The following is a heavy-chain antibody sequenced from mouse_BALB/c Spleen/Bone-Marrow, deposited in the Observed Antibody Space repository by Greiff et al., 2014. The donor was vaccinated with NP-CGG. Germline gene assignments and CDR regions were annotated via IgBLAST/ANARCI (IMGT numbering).Heavy chain of an antibody. CDR3: ARWGWDFATGY. Sequence: LKESGPELVKPGASVKISCKTSGYTFTEYSMHWVKQSHGKSLEWIGGINPNNGVTSYNQKFKDKATLTVDKSSNTAYMELRSLTSEDSAVYFCARWGWDFATGYWGQGTSVTVSS. CDR1: GYTFTEYS. D-gene: IGHD3-3*01. V-gene: IGHV1-18*01. CDR2: INPNNGVT. J-gene: IGHJ4*01.